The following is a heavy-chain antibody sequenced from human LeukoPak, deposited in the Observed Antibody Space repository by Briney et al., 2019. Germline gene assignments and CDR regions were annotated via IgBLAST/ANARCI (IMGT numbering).Heavy chain of an antibody. D-gene: IGHD3-16*01. J-gene: IGHJ4*02. CDR2: IRYDGSNK. Sequence: GGSRRFSGAAPGFTFSGYGMHWVGQAPAKVLEWVAFIRYDGSNKYYADSVKGRFTISRDNSKNTLYLQMNSLRAEDTAVYYCAKVMHFDYWGQGTLVTVSS. CDR3: AKVMHFDY. CDR1: GFTFSGYG. V-gene: IGHV3-30*02.